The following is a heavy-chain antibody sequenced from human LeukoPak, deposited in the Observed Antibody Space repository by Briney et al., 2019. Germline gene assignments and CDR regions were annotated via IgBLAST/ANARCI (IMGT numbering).Heavy chain of an antibody. V-gene: IGHV3-74*01. CDR2: INSDGSST. CDR3: ASGRSYYYYYMDV. D-gene: IGHD1-1*01. Sequence: GGSLRLSCAASGFTFSSYEMNWVRQAPGKGLVWVSRINSDGSSTSYADSVKGRFTISRDNAKNTLYLQMNSLRAEDTAVYYCASGRSYYYYYMDVWGKGTTVTVSS. J-gene: IGHJ6*03. CDR1: GFTFSSYE.